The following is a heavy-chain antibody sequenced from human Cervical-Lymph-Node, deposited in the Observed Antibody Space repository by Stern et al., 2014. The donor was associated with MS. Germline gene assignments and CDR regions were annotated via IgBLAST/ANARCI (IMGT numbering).Heavy chain of an antibody. CDR3: ASAYSSSHYYFDY. V-gene: IGHV3-33*01. D-gene: IGHD6-13*01. J-gene: IGHJ4*02. CDR2: IWYDGSNP. Sequence: VQLMESRGGVVQPGRSLRLSCAASGFRFSRYAMHWVRQAPGKGLEWVALIWYDGSNPYYADSVTGRFTISRDNFKNTLYLQMNSLRAEDTAVYYCASAYSSSHYYFDYWGQGTLVTVSS. CDR1: GFRFSRYA.